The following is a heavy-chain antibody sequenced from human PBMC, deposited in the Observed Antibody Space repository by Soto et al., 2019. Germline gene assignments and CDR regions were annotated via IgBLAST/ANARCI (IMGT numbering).Heavy chain of an antibody. Sequence: GSLRLSCTASGFTFSTYWMSWVRQAPGKGLGWVANIKEDGSDKDYVDSVKGRFSISRDNARSSLYLQMNSLRSEDTAVYYCVRVGRLGGYWGQGTQVTVSS. V-gene: IGHV3-7*03. J-gene: IGHJ4*02. CDR3: VRVGRLGGY. D-gene: IGHD3-16*01. CDR1: GFTFSTYW. CDR2: IKEDGSDK.